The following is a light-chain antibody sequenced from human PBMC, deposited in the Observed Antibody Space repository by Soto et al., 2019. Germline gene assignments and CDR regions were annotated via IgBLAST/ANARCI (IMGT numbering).Light chain of an antibody. CDR3: QQYNSYST. CDR2: DAS. CDR1: QSIYIY. J-gene: IGKJ1*01. Sequence: DIQMTQSPSSLSASIGDRGTITCRASQSIYIYLNWYQQKPGXAPXXLIYDASSLESGVPSRFSGSGSGTEFTLTISSLQPDDFATYDCQQYNSYSTFGQGTKVDIK. V-gene: IGKV1-5*01.